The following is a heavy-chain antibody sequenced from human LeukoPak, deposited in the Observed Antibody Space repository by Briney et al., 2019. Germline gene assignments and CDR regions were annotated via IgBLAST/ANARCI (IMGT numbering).Heavy chain of an antibody. CDR1: GYTFTSYG. CDR3: ARSSYCSGGSCYSSSPDTNFDY. D-gene: IGHD2-15*01. CDR2: ISAYNGNT. J-gene: IGHJ4*02. V-gene: IGHV1-18*01. Sequence: ASVKVSCKASGYTFTSYGISWVRQAPGQGLEWMGWISAYNGNTNYAQKLQDRVTMTTDTSTSTAYMELRSLRSDDTAVYYCARSSYCSGGSCYSSSPDTNFDYWGQGTLVTVSS.